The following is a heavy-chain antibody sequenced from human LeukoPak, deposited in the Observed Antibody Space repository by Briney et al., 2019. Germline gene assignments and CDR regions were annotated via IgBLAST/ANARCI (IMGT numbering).Heavy chain of an antibody. Sequence: GGSLRLSCAASGFTFSTSWMSWVRQAPGKGLEWVANIKEDGTEKYYVESVMGRFTISRDNANDALFLQMNSLRAEDTAVYYCARDGPATFSFDYWGQGTLVTISS. CDR1: GFTFSTSW. D-gene: IGHD2/OR15-2a*01. CDR3: ARDGPATFSFDY. V-gene: IGHV3-7*01. CDR2: IKEDGTEK. J-gene: IGHJ4*02.